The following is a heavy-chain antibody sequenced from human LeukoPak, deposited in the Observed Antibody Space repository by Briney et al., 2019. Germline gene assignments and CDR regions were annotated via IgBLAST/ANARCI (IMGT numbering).Heavy chain of an antibody. J-gene: IGHJ4*02. Sequence: PSETLSLTCTVSGGSISRYYWSWIRQPPGKGLEWIGYIYYSGSTKYNPSLKSRVTISVDTSKNHFSLKLSSVTAADTAVYYCAREASRYGSTFDYWGQGTLVTVSS. D-gene: IGHD3-10*01. CDR3: AREASRYGSTFDY. CDR1: GGSISRYY. CDR2: IYYSGST. V-gene: IGHV4-59*01.